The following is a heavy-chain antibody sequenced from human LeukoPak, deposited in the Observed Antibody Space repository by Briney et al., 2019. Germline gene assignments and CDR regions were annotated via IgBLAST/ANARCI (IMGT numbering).Heavy chain of an antibody. D-gene: IGHD3-9*01. V-gene: IGHV4-39*01. Sequence: PSETLSLTCSVSGGSISSNSYYWGWILHPPGKGLEGIGTTDYTGTTYYNPSPKIRLTISLDTSKNQFSLRLSYVTAADTAVYYCGKNYDILTGYYNIYKYWGQGTLVTVSS. CDR2: TDYTGTT. CDR1: GGSISSNSYY. J-gene: IGHJ4*02. CDR3: GKNYDILTGYYNIYKY.